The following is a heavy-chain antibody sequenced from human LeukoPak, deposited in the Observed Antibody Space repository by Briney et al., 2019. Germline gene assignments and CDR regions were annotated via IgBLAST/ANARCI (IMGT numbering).Heavy chain of an antibody. CDR1: GGPISSYY. Sequence: SETLSLTCTVSGGPISSYYWSWIRQPPGKGLEWIGYIYYSGSTNYNPSLKSRVTISVDTSKNQFSLKLSSVTAADTAVYYCARESLGYCSSTSCPFDYWGQGTLVTVSS. J-gene: IGHJ4*02. V-gene: IGHV4-59*01. D-gene: IGHD2-2*01. CDR2: IYYSGST. CDR3: ARESLGYCSSTSCPFDY.